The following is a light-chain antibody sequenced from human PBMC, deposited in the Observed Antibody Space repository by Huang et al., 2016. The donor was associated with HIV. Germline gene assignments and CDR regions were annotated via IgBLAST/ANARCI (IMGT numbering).Light chain of an antibody. CDR2: AAT. CDR1: QGITTY. V-gene: IGKV1-9*01. CDR3: QQLNGFPGT. J-gene: IGKJ3*01. Sequence: IQLTQSPSSLSASVGDRVPITFRASQGITTYIACDQQKPGKAPSLRIYAATTLQSGVPLRFSGGGSVTDFTLTISSLQPEDFATYYCQQLNGFPGTFGPGTRVDIK.